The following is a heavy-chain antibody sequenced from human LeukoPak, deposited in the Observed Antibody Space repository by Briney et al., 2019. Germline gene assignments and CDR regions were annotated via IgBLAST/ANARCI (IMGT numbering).Heavy chain of an antibody. CDR3: ARRGLWYSNILDY. V-gene: IGHV4-39*01. Sequence: PSETLSLTCTVSGGSISSSSYYWGWIRQPPGKGLEWIGSIYYSGSTYYNPSLKSRVTISVDTSKNQFSLKLSSVTAADTAVYYCARRGLWYSNILDYWGQGTLITVSS. CDR1: GGSISSSSYY. CDR2: IYYSGST. D-gene: IGHD4-11*01. J-gene: IGHJ4*02.